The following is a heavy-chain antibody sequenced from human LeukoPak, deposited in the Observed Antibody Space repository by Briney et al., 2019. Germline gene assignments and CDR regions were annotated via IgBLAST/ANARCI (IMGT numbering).Heavy chain of an antibody. CDR3: ATSTQRTAMPGVLVH. CDR1: GYTLTELS. D-gene: IGHD5-18*01. V-gene: IGHV1-24*01. CDR2: FDPEDGET. Sequence: ASVKVSCKVSGYTLTELSMHWVRQAPGKGLEWLGGFDPEDGETIYAQKFQGRVTMTEDTSTDTAYMELSSLRSEDTAVYYCATSTQRTAMPGVLVHWGQGTLVTVSS. J-gene: IGHJ1*01.